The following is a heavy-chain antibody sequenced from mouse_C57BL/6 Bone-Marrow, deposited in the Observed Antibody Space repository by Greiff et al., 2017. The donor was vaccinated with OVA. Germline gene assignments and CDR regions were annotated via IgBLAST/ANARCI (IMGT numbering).Heavy chain of an antibody. CDR1: GYTFTSYW. Sequence: QVQLQQPGAELVKPGASVKLSCKASGYTFTSYWMQWVKQRPGQGLEWIGEIDPSDSYTNYYQKLKGKGTLNVDTSSSTVYMKLRSLTSEDYAVYNCARKLLAYYAMDYWGQGTSVTVSS. CDR2: IDPSDSYT. CDR3: ARKLLAYYAMDY. J-gene: IGHJ4*01. V-gene: IGHV1-50*01.